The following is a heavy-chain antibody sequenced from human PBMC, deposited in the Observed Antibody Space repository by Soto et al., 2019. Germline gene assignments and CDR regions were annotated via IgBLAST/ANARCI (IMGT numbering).Heavy chain of an antibody. CDR3: ARISSKGGTAMAHIDY. Sequence: GGSLRLSCAASGFTFSSYAMSWVRQAPGKGLEWVSAISGSGGSTYYADSVKGRFTISRDNSKNTLYLQMNSLRAEDTAVYYCARISSKGGTAMAHIDYWGQGTLVTVSS. V-gene: IGHV3-23*01. D-gene: IGHD5-18*01. J-gene: IGHJ4*02. CDR2: ISGSGGST. CDR1: GFTFSSYA.